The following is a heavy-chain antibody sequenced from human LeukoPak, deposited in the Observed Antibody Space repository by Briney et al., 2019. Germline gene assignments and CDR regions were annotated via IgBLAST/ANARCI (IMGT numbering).Heavy chain of an antibody. Sequence: SETLSLTCAVYGVSFSGYYWSWIRQPPGKGLEWIGEINHSGSTNYNPSLKSRVTISVDTSKNQFSLKLSSVTAADTAVYYCARGPRHVLRFLEWYPSRFDYWGQGTLVTVSS. D-gene: IGHD3-3*01. CDR3: ARGPRHVLRFLEWYPSRFDY. CDR1: GVSFSGYY. V-gene: IGHV4-34*01. CDR2: INHSGST. J-gene: IGHJ4*02.